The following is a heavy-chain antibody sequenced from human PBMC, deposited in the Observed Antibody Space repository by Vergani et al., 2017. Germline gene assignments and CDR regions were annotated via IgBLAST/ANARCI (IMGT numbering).Heavy chain of an antibody. Sequence: QVQLVQSGAEVKKPGASVKVSCKASGYTFTGYYMHWVRQAPGQGLEWMGWINPNSGGTNYAQKFQGRVTMTRDTSTSTVYMELSSLRSEDTAVYYCARAPGRRITMVRPPLGLELDPWGQGTLVTVSS. J-gene: IGHJ5*02. CDR2: INPNSGGT. V-gene: IGHV1-2*02. CDR3: ARAPGRRITMVRPPLGLELDP. D-gene: IGHD3-10*01. CDR1: GYTFTGYY.